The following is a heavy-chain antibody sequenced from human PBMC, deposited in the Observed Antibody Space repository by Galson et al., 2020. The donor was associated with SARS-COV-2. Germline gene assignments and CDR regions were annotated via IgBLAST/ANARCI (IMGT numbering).Heavy chain of an antibody. CDR1: GGSISSYY. CDR3: ARTPEGAAAGENDY. J-gene: IGHJ4*02. Sequence: ASETLSLTCTVSGGSISSYYWSWIRQPPGKGLEWIGYIHYSGSTNYNPSLKSRVTISVDTSKNQFSLKLSSVTAADTAVYYCARTPEGAAAGENDYWGQGTLVTVSS. V-gene: IGHV4-59*08. D-gene: IGHD6-13*01. CDR2: IHYSGST.